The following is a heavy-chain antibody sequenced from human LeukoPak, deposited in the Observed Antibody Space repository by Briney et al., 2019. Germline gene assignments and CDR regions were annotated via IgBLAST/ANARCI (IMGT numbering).Heavy chain of an antibody. D-gene: IGHD3-9*01. V-gene: IGHV1-69*13. CDR1: GGTFSSYA. Sequence: ASVKVSCKASGGTFSSYAISWVRQAPGQGLEWIGGIIPIFGTANYAQKFQGRVTITADESTSTAYMELSSLRSEDTAVYYCARTPPYDILTGYSEYYFDYWGQGTLVTVSS. CDR2: IIPIFGTA. J-gene: IGHJ4*02. CDR3: ARTPPYDILTGYSEYYFDY.